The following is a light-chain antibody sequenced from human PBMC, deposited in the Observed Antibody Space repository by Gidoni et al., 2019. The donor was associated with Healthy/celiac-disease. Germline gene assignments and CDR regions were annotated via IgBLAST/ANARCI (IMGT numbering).Light chain of an antibody. CDR3: QQYDNLPLT. Sequence: DIHVTPSPSSLSASVGDRVTITCQASQDSSNYLNWYQQKPGKAPKLLIYEASNLETGVPSRFSGSGSGTDFTFTISRLQPEDIATYYCQQYDNLPLTFGGGTKVEIK. CDR2: EAS. J-gene: IGKJ4*01. V-gene: IGKV1-33*01. CDR1: QDSSNY.